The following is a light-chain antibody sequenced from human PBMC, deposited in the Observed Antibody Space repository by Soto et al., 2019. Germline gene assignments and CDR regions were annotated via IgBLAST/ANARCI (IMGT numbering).Light chain of an antibody. CDR2: DAS. V-gene: IGKV3-11*01. J-gene: IGKJ4*01. CDR3: QQRSNWLT. Sequence: EIVLTQSPATLSLSPGERATLSCRASQSVSSYLAWYQQKPGQAPRLLIDDASNRATGIPARFSGSGSGTDFTLTISSLEPEDCAVYYCQQRSNWLTFGGGTKVEIK. CDR1: QSVSSY.